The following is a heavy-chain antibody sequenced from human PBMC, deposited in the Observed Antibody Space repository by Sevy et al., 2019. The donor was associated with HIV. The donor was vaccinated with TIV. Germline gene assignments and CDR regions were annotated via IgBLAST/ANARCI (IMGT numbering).Heavy chain of an antibody. CDR3: ARDIPTPLAAAGNPFDY. V-gene: IGHV3-30-3*01. CDR2: ISYDGSNK. D-gene: IGHD6-13*01. Sequence: GGSLRLSCAASGFTFSSYAMHWVRQAPGMGLEWVAVISYDGSNKYYADSVKGRFTISRDNSKNTLYLQMNSLRAEDTAVYYCARDIPTPLAAAGNPFDYWGQGTLVTVSS. J-gene: IGHJ4*02. CDR1: GFTFSSYA.